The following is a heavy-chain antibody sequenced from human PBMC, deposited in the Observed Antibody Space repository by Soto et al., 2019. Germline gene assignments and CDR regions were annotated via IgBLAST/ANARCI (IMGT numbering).Heavy chain of an antibody. CDR2: ISQSGNT. V-gene: IGHV4-34*01. D-gene: IGHD6-6*01. CDR3: AIALKFCGSSQALPDF. CDR1: RGSFRGYY. J-gene: IGHJ4*02. Sequence: SEKLPHTCSIYRGSFRGYYWSGFRQPPGKGLEWIGEISQSGNTNYSPSLKSRVSISIDTSKKQFSLNLASVSAADTAVYYCAIALKFCGSSQALPDFCGQGSPVTGSA.